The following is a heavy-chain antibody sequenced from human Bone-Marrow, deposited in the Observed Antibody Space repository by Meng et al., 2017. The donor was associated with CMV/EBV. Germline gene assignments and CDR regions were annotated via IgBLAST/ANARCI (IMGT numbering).Heavy chain of an antibody. V-gene: IGHV7-4-1*02. CDR1: GYTFTSYA. D-gene: IGHD6-13*01. CDR3: ARGSLEADEDPG. Sequence: VNTGSEFEQPGASDKVSCRPSGYTFTSYAMNWVRQAPGQGLEWMGWIKTITGDPTYAQGFTGRFVFSLDTSVSTAYLQISSLKTDDTAVYYCARGSLEADEDPGWGQGTLVTVSS. J-gene: IGHJ4*02. CDR2: IKTITGDP.